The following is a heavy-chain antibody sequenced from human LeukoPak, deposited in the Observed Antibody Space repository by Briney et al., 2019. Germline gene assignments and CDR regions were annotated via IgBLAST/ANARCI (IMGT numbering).Heavy chain of an antibody. CDR1: GYTFTSYA. CDR2: INAGNGNT. Sequence: ASVKVSCKASGYTFTSYAMHWVRQAPGQRLEWMGWINAGNGNTKYSQKFQGRVTMTRDTSTSTVYMELSSLRSEDTAVYYCARDKVETPKYYYYYYGMDVWGQGTTVTVSS. V-gene: IGHV1-3*01. CDR3: ARDKVETPKYYYYYYGMDV. J-gene: IGHJ6*02.